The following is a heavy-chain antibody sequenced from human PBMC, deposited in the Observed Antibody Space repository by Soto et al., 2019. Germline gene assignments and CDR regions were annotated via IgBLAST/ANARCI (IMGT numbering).Heavy chain of an antibody. CDR3: AKGRGGSGSLTPRVDF. D-gene: IGHD3-10*01. J-gene: IGHJ4*02. CDR2: SSGGGDTT. V-gene: IGHV3-23*01. CDR1: GFTFNNYA. Sequence: EVQLLESGGGLVQPGGSLRLSCAASGFTFNNYAMTWVRQAPGKGLEWVSASSGGGDTTSYADSVKARFTVSRDGSKNTLYLQMSSLRAEDTALYYCAKGRGGSGSLTPRVDFWGQGTLVTVSS.